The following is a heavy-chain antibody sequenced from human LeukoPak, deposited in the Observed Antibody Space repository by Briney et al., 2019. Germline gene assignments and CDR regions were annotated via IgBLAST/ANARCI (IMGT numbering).Heavy chain of an antibody. Sequence: SETLSLTCTVSGYSISSGYYWGWIRQPPGKGLEWIGSIYHSGSTYYNPSLKSRVTISVDTSKNQFSLKLSSVTAADTAVYYCARAGYYDSSGPMDVWGKGTTVTVSS. CDR1: GYSISSGYY. V-gene: IGHV4-38-2*02. CDR3: ARAGYYDSSGPMDV. J-gene: IGHJ6*03. D-gene: IGHD3-22*01. CDR2: IYHSGST.